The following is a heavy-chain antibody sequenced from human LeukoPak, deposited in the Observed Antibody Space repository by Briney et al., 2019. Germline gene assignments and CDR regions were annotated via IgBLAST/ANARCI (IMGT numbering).Heavy chain of an antibody. V-gene: IGHV3-23*01. CDR2: ITGSGGST. CDR1: GFTFSTYV. CDR3: AKVQQLVRGRGGNDY. Sequence: GGSLRLSCAASGFTFSTYVVNWVRQAPGKGLEWVSTITGSGGSTYYADSVKGRFTISRDNSKNTLYLQMNSLRAEDTAVYYCAKVQQLVRGRGGNDYWGQGTLVTVSS. D-gene: IGHD6-6*01. J-gene: IGHJ4*02.